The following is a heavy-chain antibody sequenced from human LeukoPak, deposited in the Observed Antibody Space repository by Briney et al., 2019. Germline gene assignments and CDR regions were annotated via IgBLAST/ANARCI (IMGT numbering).Heavy chain of an antibody. V-gene: IGHV4-34*01. CDR1: GGSFSGYY. CDR2: INHSGST. Sequence: SETLSLTCAVYGGSFSGYYWGWIRQPPGKGLEWIGEINHSGSTNYNPSLKSRVTISVDTSKNQFSLKLSSVTAADTAVYYCARLPRIRYYYDSSGYTAYFDYWGQGTLVTVSS. J-gene: IGHJ4*02. CDR3: ARLPRIRYYYDSSGYTAYFDY. D-gene: IGHD3-22*01.